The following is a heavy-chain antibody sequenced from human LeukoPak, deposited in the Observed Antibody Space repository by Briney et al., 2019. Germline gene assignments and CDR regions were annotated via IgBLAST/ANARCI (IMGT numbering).Heavy chain of an antibody. CDR2: ISAYNGNT. D-gene: IGHD6-19*01. CDR3: ARPVLDPGIAVAGTDYYYYYYMDV. J-gene: IGHJ6*03. V-gene: IGHV1-18*01. CDR1: GYTFTSYG. Sequence: ASVKVSCKASGYTFTSYGISWVRQAPGQGLEWMGWISAYNGNTNYAQKLQGRVTMTTDTSTSTAYMELRSLRSDDTAVYYCARPVLDPGIAVAGTDYYYYYYMDVWGKGTTVTVSS.